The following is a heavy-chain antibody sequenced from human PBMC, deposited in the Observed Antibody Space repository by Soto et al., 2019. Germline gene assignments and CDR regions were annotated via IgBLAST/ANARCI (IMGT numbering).Heavy chain of an antibody. CDR2: ISGRGGST. Sequence: PRLSCAASGFTFSSHAMGWVRQAPGKGLEWVSGISGRGGSTYYADSVKGRFTVSRDNSKNTLYLQMNSLRAEDTAVYYCAKTAEAVAGTVYGYWGQGILVTVSS. V-gene: IGHV3-23*01. D-gene: IGHD6-19*01. CDR1: GFTFSSHA. CDR3: AKTAEAVAGTVYGY. J-gene: IGHJ4*02.